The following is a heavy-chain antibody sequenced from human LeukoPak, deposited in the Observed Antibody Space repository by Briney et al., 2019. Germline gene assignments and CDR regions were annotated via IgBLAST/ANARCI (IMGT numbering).Heavy chain of an antibody. D-gene: IGHD6-13*01. CDR1: GYSFTSYY. Sequence: GESLKISCKGSGYSFTSYYIHWVRQAPGQGLEWMGIINPSGGSTTYAQKFQGRVTMTRDKSTSTVYMELSSLRSEDTAAYYCARGGYSSPRGWFDPWGQGTLVTVSS. V-gene: IGHV1-46*01. CDR2: INPSGGST. J-gene: IGHJ5*02. CDR3: ARGGYSSPRGWFDP.